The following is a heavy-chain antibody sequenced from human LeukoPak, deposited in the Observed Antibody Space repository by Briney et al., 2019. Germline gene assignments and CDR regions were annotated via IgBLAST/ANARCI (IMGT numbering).Heavy chain of an antibody. CDR3: ARDFGYGDYFFDD. V-gene: IGHV4-61*02. CDR1: GGSISSGNYY. D-gene: IGHD4-17*01. Sequence: SETLSLTCTVSGGSISSGNYYWNWIRQPAGEGLEWIGRLHTSGSTHYNPSLKSRVTMSVDTSKNQFSLKLSSVTAADTAVYYCARDFGYGDYFFDDWGQGTLVTVSS. CDR2: LHTSGST. J-gene: IGHJ4*02.